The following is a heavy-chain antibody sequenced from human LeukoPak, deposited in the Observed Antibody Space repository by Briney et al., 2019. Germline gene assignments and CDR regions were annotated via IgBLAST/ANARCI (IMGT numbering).Heavy chain of an antibody. V-gene: IGHV3-23*01. CDR2: IDGGRDNT. CDR3: AKDILGWTFDV. D-gene: IGHD3-3*01. Sequence: GGSLRLSCAASGFTLSNNAMAWVRQAPGKGLEWVSGIDGGRDNTHYADSVKGRFTISRDSSKNALYLQMNSLRVEDTAVYYCAKDILGWTFDVWGQGHWSPSL. CDR1: GFTLSNNA. J-gene: IGHJ3*01.